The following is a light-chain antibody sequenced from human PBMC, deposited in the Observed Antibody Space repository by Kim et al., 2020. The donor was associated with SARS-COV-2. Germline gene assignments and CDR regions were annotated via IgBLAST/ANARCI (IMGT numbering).Light chain of an antibody. CDR2: GKN. Sequence: SSELTQDPAVSVALGQTVRITCQGDSLRSYYATWYQQRPGQAPILVIYGKNHRPSGIPDRFAGSSSGNTASLTITGTQAGDEADYYCNSRDTNANVVFGG. J-gene: IGLJ2*01. CDR1: SLRSYY. V-gene: IGLV3-19*01. CDR3: NSRDTNANVV.